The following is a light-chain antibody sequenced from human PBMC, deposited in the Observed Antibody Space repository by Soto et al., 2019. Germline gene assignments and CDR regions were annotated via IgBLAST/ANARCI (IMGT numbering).Light chain of an antibody. CDR3: QQSYSTPPT. CDR1: QDISSW. Sequence: DIQMTQSPSSVSASVGDSVTITCRASQDISSWLAWYQQKPGKAPTLLIYAASSLQSGVPSRFSGSGSGTDFTLTISSLQPEDFAAYYCQQSYSTPPTFGQGTKVDIK. CDR2: AAS. V-gene: IGKV1-12*01. J-gene: IGKJ1*01.